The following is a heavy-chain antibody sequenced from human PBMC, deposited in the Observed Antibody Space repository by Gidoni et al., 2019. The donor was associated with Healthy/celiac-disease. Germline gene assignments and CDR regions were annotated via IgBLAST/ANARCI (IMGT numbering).Heavy chain of an antibody. D-gene: IGHD2-2*02. CDR1: GGSFSGYY. V-gene: IGHV4-34*01. J-gene: IGHJ5*02. CDR3: ARGRYCSSTSCYNHWFDP. CDR2: INHSGST. Sequence: QVQLQQWGAGLLKPSETLSLTCAVYGGSFSGYYWSWIRQPPGKGLEWIGEINHSGSTNYNPSLKSRVTISVDTSKNQFSLKLSSVTAADTAVYYCARGRYCSSTSCYNHWFDPWGQGTLVTVSS.